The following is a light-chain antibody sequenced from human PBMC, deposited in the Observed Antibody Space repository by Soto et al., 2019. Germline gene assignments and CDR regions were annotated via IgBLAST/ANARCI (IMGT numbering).Light chain of an antibody. Sequence: DIQMTQSPSYVSASEGDRVTITCRASQDIITWLAWFQQKPGKAPILLIYSASTLQRGVPSRFRGSGSGTECPLTINRLQPEEGATYFCQQSDSFPFTFGPGNK. CDR3: QQSDSFPFT. CDR1: QDIITW. CDR2: SAS. V-gene: IGKV1-12*01. J-gene: IGKJ3*01.